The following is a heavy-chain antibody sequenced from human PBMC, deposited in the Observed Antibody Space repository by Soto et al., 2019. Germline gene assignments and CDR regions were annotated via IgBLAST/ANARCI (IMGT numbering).Heavy chain of an antibody. Sequence: QVQLVQSGAEVKKPGSSVKVSCKASGGSFRREAINWVRQAPGQGPEWMGGIVPFFGTADYEQKFQGRVTLTADVSTTTVYMELGSLRFEDTAVYYCARGREFGGNADAFDVWGQGTMVIVSS. V-gene: IGHV1-69*12. CDR2: IVPFFGTA. D-gene: IGHD5-12*01. CDR3: ARGREFGGNADAFDV. CDR1: GGSFRREA. J-gene: IGHJ3*01.